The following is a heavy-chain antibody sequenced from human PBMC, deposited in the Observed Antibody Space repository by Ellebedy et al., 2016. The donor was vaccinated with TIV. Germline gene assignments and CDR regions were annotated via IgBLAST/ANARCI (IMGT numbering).Heavy chain of an antibody. CDR1: GGSISSSSYY. D-gene: IGHD3-22*01. Sequence: GSLRLXXTVSGGSISSSSYYWGWIRQPPGKGLEWIGSIYYSGSTYYNPSLKSRVTISVDTSKNQFSLKLSSVTAADTAVYYCARAGITMIVVVIKGAFDIWGQGTMVTVSS. J-gene: IGHJ3*02. CDR2: IYYSGST. CDR3: ARAGITMIVVVIKGAFDI. V-gene: IGHV4-39*01.